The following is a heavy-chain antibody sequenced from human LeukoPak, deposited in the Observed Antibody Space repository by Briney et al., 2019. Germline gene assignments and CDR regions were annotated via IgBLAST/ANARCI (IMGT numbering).Heavy chain of an antibody. J-gene: IGHJ6*03. CDR2: IIPIFGTA. D-gene: IGHD2-21*02. CDR1: GGTFSSYA. Sequence: SVKVSCKASGGTFSSYAISWVRQAPGQGLEWMGGIIPIFGTANYAQKFQGRVTITADESTSTAYMELSSLRSEDTAVYYCARDVTRNYYYYYYMDVWGKGTTVTVSS. V-gene: IGHV1-69*13. CDR3: ARDVTRNYYYYYYMDV.